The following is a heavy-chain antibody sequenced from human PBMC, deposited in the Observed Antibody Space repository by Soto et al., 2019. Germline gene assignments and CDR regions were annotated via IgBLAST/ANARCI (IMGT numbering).Heavy chain of an antibody. CDR2: INEDGSKE. CDR1: GFTFSSNW. J-gene: IGHJ5*02. D-gene: IGHD3-10*02. CDR3: ATVFGDGS. Sequence: GGSLRLSCVASGFTFSSNWVHWVRQAPGKGLEWVATINEDGSKEYYVDSVKGRFTIPGDNAKNSLYLQMNLLRAEDTAMYYCATVFGDGSWGQGALVTVSS. V-gene: IGHV3-7*03.